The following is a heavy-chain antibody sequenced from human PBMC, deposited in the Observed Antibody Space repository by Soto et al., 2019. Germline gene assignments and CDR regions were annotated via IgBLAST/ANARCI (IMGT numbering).Heavy chain of an antibody. J-gene: IGHJ4*02. CDR1: GFTFSSYW. CDR2: IYSDGSST. Sequence: GGSLRLSCAASGFTFSSYWMHWVRQAPGKGLVWVSRIYSDGSSTNYADSVKGRFTISRDNAKNTLYLQMNSLRAEDTAVYYCARGMNQRYAVDYWGQGTLATVSS. D-gene: IGHD2-8*01. V-gene: IGHV3-74*01. CDR3: ARGMNQRYAVDY.